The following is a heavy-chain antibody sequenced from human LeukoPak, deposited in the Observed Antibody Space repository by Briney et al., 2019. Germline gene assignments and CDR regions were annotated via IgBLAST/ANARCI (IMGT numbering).Heavy chain of an antibody. CDR2: IYYSGST. CDR3: ARDTMRDGYDYGAFDI. CDR1: GGSISSYY. Sequence: SETLSLTCTVSGGSISSYYWSWIRQPPGKGLEWIGYIYYSGSTNYNPSLKSRVTISVDTSKNQFSLKLSSVTAADTAVYYCARDTMRDGYDYGAFDIWGQGTMVTVSS. J-gene: IGHJ3*02. V-gene: IGHV4-59*01. D-gene: IGHD5-24*01.